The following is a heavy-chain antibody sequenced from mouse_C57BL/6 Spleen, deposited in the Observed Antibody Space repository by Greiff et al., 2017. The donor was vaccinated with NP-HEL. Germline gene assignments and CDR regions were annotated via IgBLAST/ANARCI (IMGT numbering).Heavy chain of an antibody. CDR2: ISSGSSTI. Sequence: EVKLVESGGGLVKPGGSLKLSCAASGFTFSDYGMHWVRQAPEKGLEWVAYISSGSSTIYYADTVKGRFTISRDNAKNTLFLQMTSLRSEDTAMYYCARGIYSNYTPFAYWGQGTLVTVSA. CDR1: GFTFSDYG. CDR3: ARGIYSNYTPFAY. J-gene: IGHJ3*01. D-gene: IGHD2-5*01. V-gene: IGHV5-17*01.